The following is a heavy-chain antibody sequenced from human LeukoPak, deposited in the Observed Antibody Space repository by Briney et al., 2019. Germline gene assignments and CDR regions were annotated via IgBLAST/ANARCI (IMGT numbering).Heavy chain of an antibody. D-gene: IGHD3-22*01. J-gene: IGHJ6*02. V-gene: IGHV4-34*01. CDR3: ASSSGYLTLSAHGYYYGMDV. CDR2: INHSGST. Sequence: PSETLSLTCAVYGGSFSGYYWSWIRQPPGKGLEWIGEINHSGSTNYNPSLKSRVTISVDTSKNQFSLKLSPVTAADTAVYYCASSSGYLTLSAHGYYYGMDVWGQGTTVTVSS. CDR1: GGSFSGYY.